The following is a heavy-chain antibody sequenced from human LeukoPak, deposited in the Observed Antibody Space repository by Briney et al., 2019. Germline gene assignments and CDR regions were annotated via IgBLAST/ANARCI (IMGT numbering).Heavy chain of an antibody. D-gene: IGHD1-14*01. CDR1: GFTFSSYS. Sequence: GGSLRLSCAASGFTFSSYSMNWVRQAPGKGLEWVSYISSSSSTIYYADSVKGRFTISRDNSKGTLHLQMNTLRVEDTAVYYCATTLSTTPPDYWGQGTLVTVSS. CDR3: ATTLSTTPPDY. J-gene: IGHJ4*02. V-gene: IGHV3-48*01. CDR2: ISSSSSTI.